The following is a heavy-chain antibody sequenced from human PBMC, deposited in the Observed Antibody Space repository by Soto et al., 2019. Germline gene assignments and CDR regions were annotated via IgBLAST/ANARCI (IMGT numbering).Heavy chain of an antibody. J-gene: IGHJ4*02. CDR1: GYTFSSYS. D-gene: IGHD2-8*01. Sequence: QIQMVQSGAEVKQPGASVKISCKTSGYTFSSYSINWVRQAPGQGLEWMAWISTTSVTTHYAERVQSRVTVTPDKPARTAFMEMWGLTSDDTAVYFCARDNGYYDFWGQGTLVTVSS. CDR2: ISTTSVTT. CDR3: ARDNGYYDF. V-gene: IGHV1-18*01.